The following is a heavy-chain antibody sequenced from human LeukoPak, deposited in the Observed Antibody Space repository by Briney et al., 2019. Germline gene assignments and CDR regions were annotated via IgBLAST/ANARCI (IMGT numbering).Heavy chain of an antibody. J-gene: IGHJ4*02. CDR2: INLNSGGT. D-gene: IGHD4-17*01. Sequence: ASVKVSCKASGYTFTGYYMHWVRQAPGQGLEWMGRINLNSGGTNYAQKFQGRVTMTRDTSISTAYMELSRLRSDDTAVYYCARTYKPTEFDYWGQGTLVTVSS. V-gene: IGHV1-2*06. CDR1: GYTFTGYY. CDR3: ARTYKPTEFDY.